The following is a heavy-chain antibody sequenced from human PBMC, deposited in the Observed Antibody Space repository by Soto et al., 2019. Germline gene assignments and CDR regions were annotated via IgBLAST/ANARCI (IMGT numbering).Heavy chain of an antibody. D-gene: IGHD3-22*01. Sequence: ASVKVSCKASGYTFTSYDINWVRQATGQGLEWMGWMNPNSGNTGYAQKFQGRVTMTRNTSISTAYMGLSSLRSEDTAVYYCARGILRWTYYYDSSGYYLGFDYCRQRTLVTVSS. J-gene: IGHJ4*02. V-gene: IGHV1-8*01. CDR2: MNPNSGNT. CDR1: GYTFTSYD. CDR3: ARGILRWTYYYDSSGYYLGFDY.